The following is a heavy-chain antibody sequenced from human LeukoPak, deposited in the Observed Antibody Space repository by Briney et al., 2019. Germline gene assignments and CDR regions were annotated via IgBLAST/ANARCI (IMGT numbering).Heavy chain of an antibody. J-gene: IGHJ4*02. CDR2: ISLTGRT. Sequence: SGTLSLTCGVSGGSITSTNWWSWVRQPPGQGLEWIGEISLTGRTNYNPSLIGRVIMSLDESKNQLSLTLTSVTAADTAMYYCTRESGPYCPFGYWGQGTLVVVPS. CDR3: TRESGPYCPFGY. V-gene: IGHV4-4*02. CDR1: GGSITSTNW. D-gene: IGHD1-26*01.